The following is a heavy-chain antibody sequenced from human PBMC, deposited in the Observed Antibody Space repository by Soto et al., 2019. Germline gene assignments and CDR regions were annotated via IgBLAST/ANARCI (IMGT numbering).Heavy chain of an antibody. CDR1: GGSISSYY. CDR3: ATSGSEYYYYYYGMDV. Sequence: QVQLQESGPGLVKPSETLSLTCTVSGGSISSYYWSWIRQPPGKGLEWIGYIYYSGSTNYNPSLKSRVTISVDTSKNQFSLKLSSVTAADTAVYYCATSGSEYYYYYYGMDVWGQGTTVTVSS. CDR2: IYYSGST. V-gene: IGHV4-59*01. J-gene: IGHJ6*02. D-gene: IGHD3-22*01.